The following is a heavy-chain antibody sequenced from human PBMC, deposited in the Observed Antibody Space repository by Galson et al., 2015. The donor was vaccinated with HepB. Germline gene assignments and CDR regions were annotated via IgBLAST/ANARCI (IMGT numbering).Heavy chain of an antibody. V-gene: IGHV1-18*01. J-gene: IGHJ4*02. Sequence: SVKVSCKASGYSFSNYGLSWIRQAPGPGLEWMGWISPYSGDRRSAQKFHDRVTMTTDTSTTTAYLELRSLRSDDTAVYYCARAGNYDSSLNFWGQGTLVTVSS. CDR3: ARAGNYDSSLNF. CDR2: ISPYSGDR. CDR1: GYSFSNYG. D-gene: IGHD3-22*01.